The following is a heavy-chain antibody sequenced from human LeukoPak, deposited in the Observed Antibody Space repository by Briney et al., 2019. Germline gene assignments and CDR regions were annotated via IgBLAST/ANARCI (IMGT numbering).Heavy chain of an antibody. V-gene: IGHV4-39*01. CDR1: GGSLGRSNTY. J-gene: IGHJ6*03. Sequence: PSDTLSLTCTVSGGSLGRSNTYWGWIRQTPGKGLEWLGTILHRGYTYNNPSLKSRVTMSVDSSKNQFSLSLSSVTAADTAVYFCARHRGGGGYHYMDVWGKGTTVIVSS. D-gene: IGHD2-21*01. CDR3: ARHRGGGGYHYMDV. CDR2: ILHRGYT.